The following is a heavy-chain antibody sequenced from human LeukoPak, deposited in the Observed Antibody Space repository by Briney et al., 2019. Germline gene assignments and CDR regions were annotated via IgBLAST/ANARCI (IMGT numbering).Heavy chain of an antibody. CDR2: ISSSSSTI. V-gene: IGHV3-48*01. CDR3: ARGKAQGLFAKYYFDY. Sequence: GGSLRLSCAASGFTVSSNYMSWVRQAPGKGLEWVSYISSSSSTIYYADSVKGRFTISRDNAKNSLYLQMNSLRAEDTAVYYCARGKAQGLFAKYYFDYWGQGTLVTVSS. CDR1: GFTVSSNY. J-gene: IGHJ4*02.